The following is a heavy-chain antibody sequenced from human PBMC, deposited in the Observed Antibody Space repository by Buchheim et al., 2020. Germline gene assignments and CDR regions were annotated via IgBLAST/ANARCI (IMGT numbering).Heavy chain of an antibody. D-gene: IGHD3-3*01. CDR1: GGSISSGGYY. V-gene: IGHV4-31*03. CDR2: IYYSGRT. J-gene: IGHJ5*02. Sequence: QVQLQESGPGLVKPSQTLSLTCTVSGGSISSGGYYWSWIRQHPGKGLEWIGYIYYSGRTYYNPSLKRRVTISVDTSKNQFSLKLSSVTAADTAVYYCARLNYDFWSRAWFDPWGQGTL. CDR3: ARLNYDFWSRAWFDP.